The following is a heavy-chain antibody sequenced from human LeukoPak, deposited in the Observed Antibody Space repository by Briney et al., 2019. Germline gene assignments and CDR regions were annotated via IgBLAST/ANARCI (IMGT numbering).Heavy chain of an antibody. CDR3: AKDYFDSSGKAIDY. J-gene: IGHJ4*02. V-gene: IGHV3-23*01. Sequence: PGGSPRLSCAASGFTFNSYGMSWVRQAPGKGLEWVSGISGSGGRTDYADSVKGRFIISRDNSKNTLYLQMNSLRAEDAAVYYCAKDYFDSSGKAIDYWGQGTLVTVSS. D-gene: IGHD3-22*01. CDR1: GFTFNSYG. CDR2: ISGSGGRT.